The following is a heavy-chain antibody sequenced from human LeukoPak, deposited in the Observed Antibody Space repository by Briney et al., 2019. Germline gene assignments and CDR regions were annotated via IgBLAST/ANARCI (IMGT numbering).Heavy chain of an antibody. Sequence: GGSLRLSCAASGFTFSNAWMSWVRQAPGKGLEWVGRIKSKTDGGTTDYAAPVKGRFTISRDDSKNTLYLQMNSLRAEDTAVYYCAKEAAAGDPDYWGQGTLVTVSS. V-gene: IGHV3-15*01. CDR2: IKSKTDGGTT. D-gene: IGHD6-13*01. J-gene: IGHJ4*02. CDR3: AKEAAAGDPDY. CDR1: GFTFSNAW.